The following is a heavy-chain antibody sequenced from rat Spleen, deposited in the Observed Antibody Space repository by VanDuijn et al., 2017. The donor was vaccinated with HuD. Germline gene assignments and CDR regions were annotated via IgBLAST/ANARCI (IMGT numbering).Heavy chain of an antibody. CDR3: ARARFDY. CDR2: ISTSGGST. CDR1: GFTFSNYD. V-gene: IGHV5-25*01. Sequence: EVQLVESGGGLVQPGRSLKLSCAASGFTFSNYDMAWVRQAPTKGLEWVASISTSGGSTYYRDSVKGRFTVSRDNAKSTLYLQMDSLRSEDTATYYCARARFDYWGQGVMVTVSS. J-gene: IGHJ2*01.